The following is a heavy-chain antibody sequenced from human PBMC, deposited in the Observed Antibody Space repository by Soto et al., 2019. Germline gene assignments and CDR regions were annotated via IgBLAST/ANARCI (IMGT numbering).Heavy chain of an antibody. J-gene: IGHJ4*02. CDR2: IYYSGST. D-gene: IGHD2-15*01. Sequence: PSETLSLTCTVSGGSISSGDYYWSWIRQPPGKGLEWIGYIYYSGSTNYNPSLKSRVTISVDTSKNQFSLKLSSVTAADTAVYYCARFALGWTYYFDYWGQGTLVTVSS. V-gene: IGHV4-61*08. CDR1: GGSISSGDYY. CDR3: ARFALGWTYYFDY.